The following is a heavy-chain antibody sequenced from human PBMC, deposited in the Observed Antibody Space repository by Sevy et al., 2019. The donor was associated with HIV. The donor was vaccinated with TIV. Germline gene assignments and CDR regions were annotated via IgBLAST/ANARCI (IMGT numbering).Heavy chain of an antibody. D-gene: IGHD3-10*01. Sequence: ASVKVSCKVSGYTLTKLSMHWLRQAPGKGFEWMGGFDPEDGETIYAQKFQGRVTMTEDTSTNTAYMELSSLRSEDTAVYYCTTLEYYYNVIDHSSGDYWGQGTLVTVSS. CDR1: GYTLTKLS. CDR2: FDPEDGET. CDR3: TTLEYYYNVIDHSSGDY. J-gene: IGHJ4*02. V-gene: IGHV1-24*01.